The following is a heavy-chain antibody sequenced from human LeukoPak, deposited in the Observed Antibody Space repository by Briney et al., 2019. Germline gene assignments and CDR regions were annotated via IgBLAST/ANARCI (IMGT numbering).Heavy chain of an antibody. Sequence: SVKVSCKASGYTFTSYYMHWVRQAPGQGLEWMGGIIPIFGTANYAQKFQGRVTITTDESTSTAYMELSSLRSEDTAVYYCARVPNCSGGSCYPDYFDYWGQGTLVTVSS. V-gene: IGHV1-69*05. J-gene: IGHJ4*02. CDR1: GYTFTSYY. CDR2: IIPIFGTA. CDR3: ARVPNCSGGSCYPDYFDY. D-gene: IGHD2-15*01.